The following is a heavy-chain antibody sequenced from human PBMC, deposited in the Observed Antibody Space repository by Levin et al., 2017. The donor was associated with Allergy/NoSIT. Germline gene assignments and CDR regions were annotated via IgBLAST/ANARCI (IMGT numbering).Heavy chain of an antibody. Sequence: ASVKVSCKVSGYTLTELSMHWVRQAPGKGLEWMGGFDPEDGETIYAQKFQGRVTMTEDTSTDTAYMELSSLKSEDTAVYYCATDLGHCSGDTCYPLGGWGQGTLVTVSS. CDR2: FDPEDGET. CDR3: ATDLGHCSGDTCYPLGG. CDR1: GYTLTELS. D-gene: IGHD2-15*01. V-gene: IGHV1-24*01. J-gene: IGHJ4*02.